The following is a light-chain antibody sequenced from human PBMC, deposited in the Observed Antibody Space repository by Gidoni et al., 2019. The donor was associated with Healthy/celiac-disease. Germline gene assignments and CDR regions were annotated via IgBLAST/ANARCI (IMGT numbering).Light chain of an antibody. J-gene: IGKJ3*01. CDR2: GAS. V-gene: IGKV3D-15*01. CDR1: QSVSSN. Sequence: DIVMTQSPATLSVSPGDRATISCRASQSVSSNLAWYQQKPGQAPRLLIYGASTMATGIPARFSGSGSGTEFTLTISSLKPEDFAVYYCQQYNNWPYGFGPGTKVEIK. CDR3: QQYNNWPYG.